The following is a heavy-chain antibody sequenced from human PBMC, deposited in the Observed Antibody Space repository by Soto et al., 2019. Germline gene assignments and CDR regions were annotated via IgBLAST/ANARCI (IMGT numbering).Heavy chain of an antibody. D-gene: IGHD3-16*01. Sequence: SETLSLTCGVSGDSITTYKCWTWVRQTPGKGLEWIGEIYDSGNTRYNPSLKSRVTISKDTSKNELSLKLNSATVADTAVYYFATCPLGEYYFAMYIWGQGTTVTVSS. CDR1: GDSITTYKC. J-gene: IGHJ6*02. V-gene: IGHV4-4*02. CDR2: IYDSGNT. CDR3: ATCPLGEYYFAMYI.